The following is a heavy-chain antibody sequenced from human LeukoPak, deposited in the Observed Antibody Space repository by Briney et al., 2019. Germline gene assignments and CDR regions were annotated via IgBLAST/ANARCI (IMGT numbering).Heavy chain of an antibody. J-gene: IGHJ4*02. CDR1: GFTFSTYG. Sequence: GGSLRLSCAASGFTFSTYGMGWVRQAPGKGLEWVSSIGGSGQNTHHADSVKGRFTVSRDNSKNTLYLQMSSLRAEDTAVYYCAKDAYDSSGYDYWGQGTLVTVSS. D-gene: IGHD3-22*01. V-gene: IGHV3-23*01. CDR2: IGGSGQNT. CDR3: AKDAYDSSGYDY.